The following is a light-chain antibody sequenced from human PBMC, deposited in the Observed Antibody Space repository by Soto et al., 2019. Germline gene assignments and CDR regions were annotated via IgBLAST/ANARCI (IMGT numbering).Light chain of an antibody. J-gene: IGLJ1*01. CDR3: GTCDSNLSSGNYV. CDR1: SSNIGNNY. V-gene: IGLV1-51*01. CDR2: DNN. Sequence: QSVLTQPPSMSAAPGQKVTISCSGSSSNIGNNYVSWYQQLPGTAPKLLIYDNNKRPSGIPDRFSGSKSGTSATLGITGLQTGDEADYYCGTCDSNLSSGNYVFGAGIKLTVL.